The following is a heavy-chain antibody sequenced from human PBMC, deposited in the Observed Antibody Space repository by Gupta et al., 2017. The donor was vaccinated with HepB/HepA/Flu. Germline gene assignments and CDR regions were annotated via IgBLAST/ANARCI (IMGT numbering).Heavy chain of an antibody. V-gene: IGHV4-39*01. CDR1: GGSISRSSYY. CDR3: ARRPRAADSGRYPFDY. J-gene: IGHJ4*02. D-gene: IGHD1-26*01. CDR2: SYYSGRT. Sequence: QLQLQESGPGLVKPSETLSLTCTVSGGSISRSSYYWGWIRQPPGKGLEWIGSSYYSGRTYYNPALKSRVTISVETSKNQCSLKLSSVTAADTAVDYCARRPRAADSGRYPFDYWGQGTLVTVSS.